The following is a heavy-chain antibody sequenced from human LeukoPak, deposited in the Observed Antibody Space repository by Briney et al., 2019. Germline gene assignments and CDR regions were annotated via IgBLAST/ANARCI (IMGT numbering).Heavy chain of an antibody. J-gene: IGHJ6*02. D-gene: IGHD2-15*01. CDR1: GFTFSSYW. Sequence: GGSLRLSCAASGFTFSSYWMSWVRQAPGKGLEWVANIKQDGSEKYYVDSVKGRFTISRDNAKNSLYLQMTSLRAEDTAVYYCARDRGYCSGGSCYSRYYYYGMDVWGQGTTVTVSS. CDR3: ARDRGYCSGGSCYSRYYYYGMDV. CDR2: IKQDGSEK. V-gene: IGHV3-7*01.